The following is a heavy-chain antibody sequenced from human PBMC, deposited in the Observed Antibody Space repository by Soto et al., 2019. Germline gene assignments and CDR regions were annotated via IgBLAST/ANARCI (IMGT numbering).Heavy chain of an antibody. D-gene: IGHD1-26*01. CDR1: GFTFSAYD. Sequence: EVQLVQSGGGLVQPGGSLRLSCAASGFTFSAYDMHWVRQPPGKGLEWVSAIGTAGDTFYPGSVKGRFTISRDNAKNSFYLQMNTLRAGDTAVYYCARAPGIVGGARAFDFWGQGTMVIVSS. V-gene: IGHV3-13*01. J-gene: IGHJ3*01. CDR2: IGTAGDT. CDR3: ARAPGIVGGARAFDF.